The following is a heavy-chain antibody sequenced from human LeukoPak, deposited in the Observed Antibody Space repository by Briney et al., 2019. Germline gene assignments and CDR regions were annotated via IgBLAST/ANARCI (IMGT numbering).Heavy chain of an antibody. D-gene: IGHD2-15*01. J-gene: IGHJ4*02. V-gene: IGHV4-59*01. CDR2: IYYSGST. CDR1: GGSISSYH. Sequence: LETLSLTCTVPGGSISSYHWSWIRQPPGKGLEWIGYIYYSGSTNYNPSLKSRVTISVDTSKNQFSLKLSSVTAADTAVYYCARGGDCSGGSCYFFDYWGQGTLVTVSS. CDR3: ARGGDCSGGSCYFFDY.